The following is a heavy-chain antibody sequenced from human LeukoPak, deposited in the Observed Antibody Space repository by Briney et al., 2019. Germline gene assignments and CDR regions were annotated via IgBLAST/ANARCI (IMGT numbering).Heavy chain of an antibody. J-gene: IGHJ4*02. CDR2: ISGSGGST. D-gene: IGHD1-26*01. CDR1: GFTFSSYA. V-gene: IGHV3-23*01. Sequence: GGSLRLSCAASGFTFSSYAMSWVRQAPGKGLEWVSAISGSGGSTYYADSVKGRFTISRDNAKNSLYLQMNSLRAEDTAIYYCAREGDIVGPAGDWGQGTLVTVSS. CDR3: AREGDIVGPAGD.